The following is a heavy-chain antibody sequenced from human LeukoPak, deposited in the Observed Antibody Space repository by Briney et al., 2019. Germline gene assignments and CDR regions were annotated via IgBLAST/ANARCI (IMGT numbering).Heavy chain of an antibody. J-gene: IGHJ6*03. CDR3: ARDQLGIAAAGSYYYYMDV. V-gene: IGHV7-4-1*02. CDR2: INTNTGNP. Sequence: ASVKVSCKASGYTFTSYAMNWVRQAPGQGLEWMGWINTNTGNPTYAQGFTGRFVFSLDTSVSTAYLQISSLKAEDTAVYYCARDQLGIAAAGSYYYYMDVWGKGTTVTVSS. D-gene: IGHD6-13*01. CDR1: GYTFTSYA.